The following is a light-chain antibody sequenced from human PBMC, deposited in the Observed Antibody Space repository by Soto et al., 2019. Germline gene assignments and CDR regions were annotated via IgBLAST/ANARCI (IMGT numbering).Light chain of an antibody. CDR1: QSLLSTSNNKNY. CDR2: WAS. J-gene: IGKJ5*01. Sequence: DFVLTQSPDSLSVSLGARATINCKSSQSLLSTSNNKNYLAWYQQKPGQPPKLFMFWASTRASGVPDRFSGSGSGTHFTLTISSLQTEDVAVYYCQQYHSTPITFGQGTRLEIK. V-gene: IGKV4-1*01. CDR3: QQYHSTPIT.